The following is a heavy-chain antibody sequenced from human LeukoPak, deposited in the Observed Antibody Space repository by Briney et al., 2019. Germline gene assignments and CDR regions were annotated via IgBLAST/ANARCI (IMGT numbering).Heavy chain of an antibody. CDR3: ARALSAMVPDY. D-gene: IGHD5-18*01. Sequence: GVSLRLSCAASGFTFSSYGMHWVRQAPGKGLEWVAVMRYERNNKYYGDSVKGRFTISRDNSKNTLYVQMNSLRAEDTAVYYCARALSAMVPDYWGQGTLVTV. CDR2: MRYERNNK. CDR1: GFTFSSYG. J-gene: IGHJ4*02. V-gene: IGHV3-33*01.